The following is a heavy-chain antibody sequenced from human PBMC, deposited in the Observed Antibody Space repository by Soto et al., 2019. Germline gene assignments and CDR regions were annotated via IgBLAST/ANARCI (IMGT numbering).Heavy chain of an antibody. J-gene: IGHJ3*02. CDR2: ISGSGGTK. D-gene: IGHD3-22*01. V-gene: IGHV3-23*01. CDR1: GFTFSRYA. CDR3: AKVAFTMLVVVGGDAFDI. Sequence: GGSVRLSCPASGFTFSRYAMSWVRLAPGKGLEWVSVISGSGGTKYYADSVKGRFTITRDNSKDTLYLQMNSLRAEDTAVYYWAKVAFTMLVVVGGDAFDIGGQATMVTVSS.